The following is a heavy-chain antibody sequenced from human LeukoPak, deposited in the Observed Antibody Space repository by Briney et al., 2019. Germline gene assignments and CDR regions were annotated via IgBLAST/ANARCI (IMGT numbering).Heavy chain of an antibody. CDR2: IIPILGIA. D-gene: IGHD3-22*01. CDR3: ASPASYYDSSGYHTGRN. Sequence: ASVKVSCKASGGTFSSYAISWVRQAPGQGLEWMGRIIPILGIANYAQKFQGRVTITADKSTSTAYMELSSLRSEDTAVYYCASPASYYDSSGYHTGRNWGQGTLVTVSS. CDR1: GGTFSSYA. J-gene: IGHJ4*02. V-gene: IGHV1-69*04.